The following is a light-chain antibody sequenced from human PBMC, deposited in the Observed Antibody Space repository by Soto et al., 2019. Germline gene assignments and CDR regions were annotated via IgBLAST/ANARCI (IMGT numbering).Light chain of an antibody. V-gene: IGKV3-20*01. CDR3: QQYGTSEII. Sequence: EIVLTHSPGTLSLSPCERAALSPSASQTLSNSFIAWYQQKPGQAPRLLIYDTSSRATGVPDRYSASGSGTDFTLTISRLEPEDFAVFFCQQYGTSEIIFGQGTRLEIK. CDR1: QTLSNSF. CDR2: DTS. J-gene: IGKJ5*01.